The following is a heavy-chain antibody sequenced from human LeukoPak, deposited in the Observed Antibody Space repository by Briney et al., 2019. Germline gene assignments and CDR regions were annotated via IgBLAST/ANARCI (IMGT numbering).Heavy chain of an antibody. J-gene: IGHJ6*02. V-gene: IGHV3-9*01. CDR3: ARDFCTGCNYYFYGMDV. CDR1: GFTFDDYA. Sequence: GRSLRLSCAASGFTFDDYAMHWVRQAPGRGLEWVSGISRNSANIGYADSVKGRFTISRDNAKNSLYLQMNSLRTEDTALYYCARDFCTGCNYYFYGMDVWGRGTTVTVSS. CDR2: ISRNSANI. D-gene: IGHD2-2*01.